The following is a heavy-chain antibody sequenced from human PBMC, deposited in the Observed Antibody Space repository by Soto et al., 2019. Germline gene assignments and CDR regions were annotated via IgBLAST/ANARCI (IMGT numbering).Heavy chain of an antibody. D-gene: IGHD2-21*02. J-gene: IGHJ4*02. CDR3: ARGEYGDLVYLAL. CDR2: TSTYDGNT. V-gene: IGHV1-18*01. CDR1: GYQLTHFT. Sequence: QVHLVQSGPEVKKPGAALRVSCKASGYQLTHFTIAWVRQAPGHGLEWMGRTSTYDGNTDYEQKFQDRVVMTTDTSTTTAYMELRRLRSDDTAVYYCARGEYGDLVYLALWGQGTQVTVSS.